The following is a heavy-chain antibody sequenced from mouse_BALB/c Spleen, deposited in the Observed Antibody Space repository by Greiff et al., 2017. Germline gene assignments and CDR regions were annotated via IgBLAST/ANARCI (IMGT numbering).Heavy chain of an antibody. CDR1: GYTFTSYT. D-gene: IGHD2-2*01. Sequence: QVQLQQSGAELARPGASVKMSCKASGYTFTSYTMHWVKQRPGQGLEWIGYINPSSGYTNYNQKFKDKATLTADKSSSTAYMQLSSLTSEDSAVYYCAPVGYGAMDYWGQGTSVTVSS. J-gene: IGHJ4*01. V-gene: IGHV1-4*01. CDR2: INPSSGYT. CDR3: APVGYGAMDY.